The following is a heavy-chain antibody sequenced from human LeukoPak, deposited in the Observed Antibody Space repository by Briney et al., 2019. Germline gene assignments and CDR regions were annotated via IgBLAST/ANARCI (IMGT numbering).Heavy chain of an antibody. V-gene: IGHV4-31*03. Sequence: SETLSLTCTVSGGSISSGGYYWSWIRQHPGKGLEWIGYIYYSGSTYYNPSLKSRVTISVDTSKNQFSLKLSSVTAADTAVYYCARDRYYDILTGSYGMDVWGQGATVTVSS. CDR2: IYYSGST. CDR1: GGSISSGGYY. D-gene: IGHD3-9*01. J-gene: IGHJ6*02. CDR3: ARDRYYDILTGSYGMDV.